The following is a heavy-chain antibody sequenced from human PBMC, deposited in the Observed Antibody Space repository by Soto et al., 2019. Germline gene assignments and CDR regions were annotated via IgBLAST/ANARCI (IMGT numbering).Heavy chain of an antibody. V-gene: IGHV1-3*01. Sequence: ASVKVSCTASGYTFTSYEMHWVRQAPGQRLEWMGWINAGNGNTKYSQKFQGRATISVDKSRNQFSLQLTSVTAAGTALYFCARHDNMTLGLTYFDFWGQGTLVTVSS. CDR1: GYTFTSYE. CDR2: INAGNGNT. CDR3: ARHDNMTLGLTYFDF. J-gene: IGHJ4*02. D-gene: IGHD1-1*01.